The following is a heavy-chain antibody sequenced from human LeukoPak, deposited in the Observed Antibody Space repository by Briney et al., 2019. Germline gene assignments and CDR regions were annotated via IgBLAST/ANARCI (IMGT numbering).Heavy chain of an antibody. D-gene: IGHD1-1*01. J-gene: IGHJ6*03. Sequence: SVKVSCKASGGTFSSYAISWVRQAPGQGLEWMGGIIPIFGTANYAQKFQGRVTITTDESTSTAYMELSSLRSEDTAVYYCARDRYNWNEDYYYYYMDVWGKGTTVTVSS. CDR1: GGTFSSYA. CDR2: IIPIFGTA. CDR3: ARDRYNWNEDYYYYYMDV. V-gene: IGHV1-69*05.